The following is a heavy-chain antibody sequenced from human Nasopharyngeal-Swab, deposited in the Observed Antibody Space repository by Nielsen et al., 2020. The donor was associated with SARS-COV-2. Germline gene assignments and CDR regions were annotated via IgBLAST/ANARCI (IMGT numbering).Heavy chain of an antibody. D-gene: IGHD2/OR15-2a*01. CDR3: ARVWQDFYNWFDP. Sequence: RQAPGKGLEWIGYIYYSGSTDYNPSLKSRATISVDTSKNQFSLKLSSVTAADTAVYYCARVWQDFYNWFDPWGQGTLVTVSS. V-gene: IGHV4-59*01. CDR2: IYYSGST. J-gene: IGHJ5*02.